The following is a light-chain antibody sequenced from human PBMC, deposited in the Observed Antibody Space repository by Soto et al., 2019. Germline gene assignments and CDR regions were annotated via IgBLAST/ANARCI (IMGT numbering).Light chain of an antibody. V-gene: IGKV1-39*01. CDR1: QSLSSY. CDR3: QQSYSTPRT. J-gene: IGKJ2*02. CDR2: AAS. Sequence: DIQMTQSPSSLSASVGDRVTITCRASQSLSSYLNWYQQKPGKAPKLLIYAASSLQSGVPSRFSGSGSGTDFTLTISSLQPEDFPTYYCQQSYSTPRTFGQGTKLEIK.